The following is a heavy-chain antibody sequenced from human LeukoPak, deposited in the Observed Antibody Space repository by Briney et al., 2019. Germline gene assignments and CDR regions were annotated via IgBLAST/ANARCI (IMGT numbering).Heavy chain of an antibody. D-gene: IGHD2/OR15-2a*01. V-gene: IGHV3-64*01. J-gene: IGHJ6*02. Sequence: PGGSLRLSCAASGFTFSPYSMIWVRQAPGKGLEYVSAISSNGGSTYYANSVKGRFTISRDNSKNTLYLQMGSLRAEDMAVYYCAKPYCDITPPGRDHCGANVWGQGTTVTVSS. CDR2: ISSNGGST. CDR1: GFTFSPYS. CDR3: AKPYCDITPPGRDHCGANV.